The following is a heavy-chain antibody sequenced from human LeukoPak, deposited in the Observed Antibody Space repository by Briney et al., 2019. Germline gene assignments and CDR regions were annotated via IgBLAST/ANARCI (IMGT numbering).Heavy chain of an antibody. V-gene: IGHV4-34*01. J-gene: IGHJ5*02. CDR1: GGSFSGYY. Sequence: SETLSLTCAVYGGSFSGYYWSWIRQPPGKGLEWIGEINHSGSTNYNPSLKSRVTISVDTSKNQFSLKLSSVTAADTAVYYCARGPLIAAAGTIRFDPWGQGTLVTVSS. CDR3: ARGPLIAAAGTIRFDP. CDR2: INHSGST. D-gene: IGHD6-13*01.